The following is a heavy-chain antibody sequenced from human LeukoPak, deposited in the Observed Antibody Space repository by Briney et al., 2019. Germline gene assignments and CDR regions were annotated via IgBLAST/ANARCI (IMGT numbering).Heavy chain of an antibody. Sequence: PGGSLRLSCAASGFTFSSYWMSWVRQAPGKGLEWVANIKQDGSEKYYVDSVKGRFTISRDNAKNSLYLQMNSLRAEDTAVYYCASHSSGWYYYYYYGMDVWGQGTTVTVSS. V-gene: IGHV3-7*01. D-gene: IGHD6-19*01. CDR2: IKQDGSEK. CDR1: GFTFSSYW. CDR3: ASHSSGWYYYYYYGMDV. J-gene: IGHJ6*02.